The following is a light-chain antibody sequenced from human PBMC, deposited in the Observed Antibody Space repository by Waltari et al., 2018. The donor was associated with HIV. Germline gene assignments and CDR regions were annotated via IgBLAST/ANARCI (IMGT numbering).Light chain of an antibody. CDR3: AAWDYSLTGFYV. J-gene: IGLJ1*01. CDR1: TSNVGDNY. Sequence: QSVLTQPPSASGTPGQRVTISCSGSTSNVGDNYVYWYQQLPGTAPKLLISRNNQRPPGVPDRFSGSKSGTSASLAIRGLRSEDEGDYYCAAWDYSLTGFYVFGTGTKLTVL. CDR2: RNN. V-gene: IGLV1-47*01.